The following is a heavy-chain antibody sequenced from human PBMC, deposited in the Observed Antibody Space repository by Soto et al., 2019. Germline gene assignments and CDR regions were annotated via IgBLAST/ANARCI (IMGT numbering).Heavy chain of an antibody. CDR1: GFTFSTYS. Sequence: GGSLRLSCAASGFTFSTYSMNWVRQAPGKGLEWVSSISTSSSYIYYGDSVKGRFTTSRDNAKSSLYLQMSSLRAEDTAVYYCARVLPCSSTSCYTDYYYAMDVWGQGTTVTVSS. CDR2: ISTSSSYI. CDR3: ARVLPCSSTSCYTDYYYAMDV. J-gene: IGHJ6*02. D-gene: IGHD2-2*02. V-gene: IGHV3-21*01.